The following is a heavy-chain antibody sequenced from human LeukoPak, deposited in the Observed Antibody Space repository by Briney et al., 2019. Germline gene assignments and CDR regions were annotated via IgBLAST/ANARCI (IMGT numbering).Heavy chain of an antibody. Sequence: GSLRPSCAASGFAFTDSAMHWVRQASGKGLEWVGRIRSKANNYATSYDASVKGRFTISRDDSKNTAFLQMDSLKTEDTAVYYCTRRYYHDSSGNYYGDYWGQGTRVTVSS. D-gene: IGHD3-22*01. J-gene: IGHJ4*02. CDR3: TRRYYHDSSGNYYGDY. V-gene: IGHV3-73*01. CDR1: GFAFTDSA. CDR2: IRSKANNYAT.